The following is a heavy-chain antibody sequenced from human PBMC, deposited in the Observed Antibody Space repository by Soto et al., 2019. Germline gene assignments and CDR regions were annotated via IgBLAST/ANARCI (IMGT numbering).Heavy chain of an antibody. CDR3: VRSIVVVTAADY. J-gene: IGHJ4*02. D-gene: IGHD2-21*02. CDR2: INAGNGNT. V-gene: IGHV1-3*01. Sequence: QAPGQRLEWMGWINAGNGNTKYSQKFQGRVTITRDTSASTAYMELSSLRSEDTAVYYCVRSIVVVTAADYWGQGTLVTVSS.